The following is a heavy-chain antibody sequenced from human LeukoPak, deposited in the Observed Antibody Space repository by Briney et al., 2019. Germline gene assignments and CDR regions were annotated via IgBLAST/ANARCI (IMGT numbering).Heavy chain of an antibody. Sequence: SVKVSCKASGGTFSSYAISWVRQAPGQGLEWMGRIIPILGIANYAQKFQGRVTITADKSASTAYMELSSLRSEDTAVYYCATGLEMATGVRDFDYWGQGTLVTVSS. CDR2: IIPILGIA. CDR1: GGTFSSYA. V-gene: IGHV1-69*04. J-gene: IGHJ4*02. D-gene: IGHD5-24*01. CDR3: ATGLEMATGVRDFDY.